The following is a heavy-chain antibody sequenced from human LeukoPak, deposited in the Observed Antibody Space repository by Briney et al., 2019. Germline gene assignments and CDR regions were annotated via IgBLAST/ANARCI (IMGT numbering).Heavy chain of an antibody. CDR2: ISAYNGNT. D-gene: IGHD5-18*01. CDR3: ARAEGYSYGFAYFDY. J-gene: IGHJ4*02. CDR1: GYTFTSYG. V-gene: IGHV1-18*01. Sequence: GASVKVSCKASGYTFTSYGISWVRQAPGQGLEWMGWISAYNGNTNYAQKLQGRVTMTTDTSTSTAYMELRSLRSEDTAVYYCARAEGYSYGFAYFDYWGQGTLVTVSS.